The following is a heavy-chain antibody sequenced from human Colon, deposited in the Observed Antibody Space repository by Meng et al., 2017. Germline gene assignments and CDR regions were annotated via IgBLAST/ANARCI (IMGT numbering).Heavy chain of an antibody. D-gene: IGHD3-16*01. Sequence: VTLVQSGGGVVQPGTSLRLSCGASGFNFRELGLHWVRQAPGKGLEWVAAVTYDGKKQYYADSVKGRFIISRDNSDNTLYLQMGSLKPEDTAIYYCAKEWSSSYAYYDAWGQGTLVTVSS. CDR1: GFNFRELG. CDR2: VTYDGKKQ. V-gene: IGHV3-30*04. CDR3: AKEWSSSYAYYDA. J-gene: IGHJ5*01.